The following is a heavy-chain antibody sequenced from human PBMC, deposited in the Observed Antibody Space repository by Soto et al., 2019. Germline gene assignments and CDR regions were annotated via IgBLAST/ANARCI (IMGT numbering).Heavy chain of an antibody. Sequence: DVQLLESGGASVQPGGSLRLSCVASGFTFKAYAMGWVRQAPGKGLEWVSSITATNGNTYYADSVRGRFTISRDNSRNSLFFKMNGLRPEVSALYYCAKDEGTSSTVFDYWGQGTLVTVSS. V-gene: IGHV3-23*01. D-gene: IGHD4-4*01. CDR1: GFTFKAYA. J-gene: IGHJ4*02. CDR2: ITATNGNT. CDR3: AKDEGTSSTVFDY.